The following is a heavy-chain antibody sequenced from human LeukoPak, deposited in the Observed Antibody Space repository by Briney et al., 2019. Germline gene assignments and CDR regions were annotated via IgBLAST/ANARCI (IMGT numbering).Heavy chain of an antibody. CDR3: ANKWGSAFDY. Sequence: GGSLRLSCAASGFSFNNYAMSWFRQAPGKGLELVSEISGSGGNTDYADSVKGRFTISGDNSRDTLYLQMNSLRAADTAIYYCANKWGSAFDYWGQGTLVTVSS. V-gene: IGHV3-23*01. CDR2: ISGSGGNT. CDR1: GFSFNNYA. J-gene: IGHJ4*02. D-gene: IGHD7-27*01.